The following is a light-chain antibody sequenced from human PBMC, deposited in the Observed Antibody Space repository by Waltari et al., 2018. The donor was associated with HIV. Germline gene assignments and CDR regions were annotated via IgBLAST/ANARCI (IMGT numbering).Light chain of an antibody. J-gene: IGLJ1*01. CDR1: NSNIGSDYD. V-gene: IGLV1-40*01. Sequence: QSVLTQPPSVSGAPGQRVTISCTGSNSNIGSDYDVHWYPQVPGTVPKLLIYGNSNRPSGVPDRISGSKSGSSASLAISGLQADDEADYYCQSYDSSLSGFIFGTGTRVTVL. CDR2: GNS. CDR3: QSYDSSLSGFI.